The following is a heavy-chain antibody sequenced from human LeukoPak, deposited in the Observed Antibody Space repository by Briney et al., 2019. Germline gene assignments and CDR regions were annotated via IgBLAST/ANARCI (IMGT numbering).Heavy chain of an antibody. CDR3: ARGRWYRPQHYYYYYYMDV. J-gene: IGHJ6*03. CDR1: GASFSSSTYY. D-gene: IGHD6-13*01. Sequence: ASETLSLTCTVSGASFSSSTYYWSWIRQPPGKGLEWIGEINHSGSTNYNPSLKSRVTISVDTSKNQFSLKLSSVTAADTAVYYCARGRWYRPQHYYYYYYMDVWGKGTTVTVSS. CDR2: INHSGST. V-gene: IGHV4-39*07.